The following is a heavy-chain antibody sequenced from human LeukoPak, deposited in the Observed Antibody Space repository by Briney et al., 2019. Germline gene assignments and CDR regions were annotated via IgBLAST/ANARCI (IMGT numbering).Heavy chain of an antibody. J-gene: IGHJ4*02. Sequence: ASVKVSCKASGYTFTNYYIHWVRQAPGQGLECMGIINPSGGSTSYAQKFQGRVTMTRDMSTSTVYMELSSLRSEDTAVYYCARDSGLRSTYYYGSGSYRLFDYWGQGTLVTVSS. CDR1: GYTFTNYY. D-gene: IGHD3-10*01. CDR3: ARDSGLRSTYYYGSGSYRLFDY. CDR2: INPSGGST. V-gene: IGHV1-46*01.